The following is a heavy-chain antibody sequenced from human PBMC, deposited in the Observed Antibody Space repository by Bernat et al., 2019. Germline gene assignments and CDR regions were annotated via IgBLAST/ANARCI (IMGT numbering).Heavy chain of an antibody. CDR1: GFTFSSYG. CDR2: IWYDGSNK. Sequence: QVQLVESGGGVVQPGRSLRLSCAASGFTFSSYGMHWVRQAPGKGLEWVAVIWYDGSNKYYADSVKGRFTISRDNSKNTLYLQMNSLRAEDTAVYYCAKGSIHVRYYYGMDVWGQGTTVTVSS. CDR3: AKGSIHVRYYYGMDV. V-gene: IGHV3-33*06. J-gene: IGHJ6*02. D-gene: IGHD2-2*01.